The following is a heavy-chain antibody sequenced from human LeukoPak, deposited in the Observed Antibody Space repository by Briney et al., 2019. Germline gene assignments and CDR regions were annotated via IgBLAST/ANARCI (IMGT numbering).Heavy chain of an antibody. J-gene: IGHJ4*02. CDR2: INPNSGGT. Sequence: ASVKVSCKASGYTFTGYYMHWVRQAPGQGLEWMGWINPNSGGTNYAQKFQGRVAMTRDTSISTAYMELSRLRSDDTAVYYCARAGFGELLSHFDYWGQGTLVTVSS. CDR3: ARAGFGELLSHFDY. V-gene: IGHV1-2*02. CDR1: GYTFTGYY. D-gene: IGHD3-10*01.